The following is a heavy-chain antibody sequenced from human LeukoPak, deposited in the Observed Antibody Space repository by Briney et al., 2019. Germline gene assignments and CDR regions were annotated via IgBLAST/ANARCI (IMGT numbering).Heavy chain of an antibody. CDR3: ARVELELRSVDY. CDR1: GGSISSGGYS. V-gene: IGHV4-30-2*01. Sequence: PSETLSLTCAVSGGSISSGGYSWSWIRQPPGKGLEWIGYIYHSGSTYYNPSLKSRVTISVDRSKNQFSLKLSSVTAADMAVYYCARVELELRSVDYWGQGTLVTVSS. CDR2: IYHSGST. D-gene: IGHD1-7*01. J-gene: IGHJ4*02.